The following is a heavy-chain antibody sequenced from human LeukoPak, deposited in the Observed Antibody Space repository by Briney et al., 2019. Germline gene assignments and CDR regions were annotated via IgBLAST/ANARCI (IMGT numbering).Heavy chain of an antibody. V-gene: IGHV3-66*01. CDR1: GFTVSSNY. D-gene: IGHD6-25*01. J-gene: IGHJ4*02. CDR2: TYSGGST. Sequence: GGSLRLSCAASGFTVSSNYMSWVRQAPGKGLEWVSVTYSGGSTYYADSVKGRFTISRDNSKNTLYLQMNSLRAEDTAVYYCARGDYSSGFDYWGQGTLVTVSS. CDR3: ARGDYSSGFDY.